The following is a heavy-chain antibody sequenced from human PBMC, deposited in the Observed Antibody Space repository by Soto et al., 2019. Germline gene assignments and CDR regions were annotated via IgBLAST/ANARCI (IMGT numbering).Heavy chain of an antibody. CDR2: IKQDGSEK. CDR1: GFTFSSYW. Sequence: GGSLRLSCAASGFTFSSYWMSWVRQAPGKGLEWVANIKQDGSEKYYVDSVKGRFTISRDNAKNSLYLQMNSLRAEDTAVYYCARPIRFLEWSTFDYWGQGTLVTVYS. CDR3: ARPIRFLEWSTFDY. V-gene: IGHV3-7*03. J-gene: IGHJ4*02. D-gene: IGHD3-3*01.